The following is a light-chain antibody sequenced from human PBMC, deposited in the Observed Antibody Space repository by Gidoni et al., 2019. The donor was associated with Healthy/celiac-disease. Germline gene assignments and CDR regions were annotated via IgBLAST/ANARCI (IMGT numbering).Light chain of an antibody. V-gene: IGKV3-11*01. CDR2: DAS. Sequence: ELVLTQSPATPSLSPGESATLSCRASQSVSSYLAWYQQKPGQAPRLLIYDASNRATGIPARFSGSGSGTDFTLTISSLEPEDFAVYYCQQRSNWYTFGQGTKLEIK. CDR1: QSVSSY. J-gene: IGKJ2*01. CDR3: QQRSNWYT.